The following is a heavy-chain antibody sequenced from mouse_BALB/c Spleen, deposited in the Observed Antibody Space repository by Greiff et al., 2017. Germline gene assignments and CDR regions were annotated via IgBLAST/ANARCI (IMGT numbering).Heavy chain of an antibody. D-gene: IGHD1-1*01. CDR2: IYPGDGDT. V-gene: IGHV1-82*01. Sequence: QVQLKQSGPELVKPGASVKISCKASGYAFSSSWMNWVKQRPGQGLEWIGRIYPGDGDTNYNGKFKGKATLTADKSSSTAYMQLSSLTSVDSAVYCCARRYGSSYGAMDYWGQGTSVTVSS. CDR3: ARRYGSSYGAMDY. J-gene: IGHJ4*01. CDR1: GYAFSSSW.